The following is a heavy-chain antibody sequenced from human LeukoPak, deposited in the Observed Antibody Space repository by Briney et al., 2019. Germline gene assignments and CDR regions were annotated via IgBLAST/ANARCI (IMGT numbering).Heavy chain of an antibody. J-gene: IGHJ4*02. Sequence: SETLSLTCTVSGASISSHYWSWLRQPPGKGLEWVGYVIDSVRTKDNPSLQSRLTLSADTSKNEFSLRLSSVTAADTAVYYCATIKHGQIFGYFDFWGQGIKVTVSS. CDR1: GASISSHY. V-gene: IGHV4-59*11. D-gene: IGHD3-16*01. CDR3: ATIKHGQIFGYFDF. CDR2: VIDSVRT.